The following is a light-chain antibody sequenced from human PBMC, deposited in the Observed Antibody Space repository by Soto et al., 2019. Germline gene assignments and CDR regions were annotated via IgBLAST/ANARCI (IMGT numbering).Light chain of an antibody. CDR3: SSYTSSSALVI. V-gene: IGLV2-14*01. CDR2: EVT. CDR1: SSDVGGYNY. J-gene: IGLJ2*01. Sequence: QSALTQPASVSGSPGQSITISCTGTSSDVGGYNYVSWYQQHPGKAPKLMIYEVTNRPSGVSNRFSASKSGNTASLTISGLQAEDEADYYCSSYTSSSALVIFGGGTKLTAL.